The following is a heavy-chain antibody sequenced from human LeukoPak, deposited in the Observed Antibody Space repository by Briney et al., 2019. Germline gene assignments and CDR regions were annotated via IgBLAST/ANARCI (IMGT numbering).Heavy chain of an antibody. Sequence: PGGSLRLSCAVSGFTVSSNDMTWVRQTPGKGLEWVSIIYSGGNTYYTGSVKGRFTISRDHSKNTLYLQMNSLRAEDTAVFYCARDRPGDGYFDYWGQETLVTVSS. J-gene: IGHJ4*02. D-gene: IGHD3-10*01. CDR1: GFTVSSND. CDR3: ARDRPGDGYFDY. V-gene: IGHV3-66*01. CDR2: IYSGGNT.